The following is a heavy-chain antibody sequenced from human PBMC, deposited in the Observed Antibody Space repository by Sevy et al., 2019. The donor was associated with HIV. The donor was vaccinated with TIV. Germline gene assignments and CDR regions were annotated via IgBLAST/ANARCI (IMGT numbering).Heavy chain of an antibody. Sequence: ASVKVSCKASGYTFTTYDINWVRQATGQGLEWMGWMNPNSGAKGYAQNFQGRVTITGNTSISPAYLWLSSLKSEDTAVYFCARGDPDSDPSGDDAFDIWGRGTMVTVSS. D-gene: IGHD1-26*01. CDR1: GYTFTTYD. V-gene: IGHV1-8*03. J-gene: IGHJ3*02. CDR3: ARGDPDSDPSGDDAFDI. CDR2: MNPNSGAK.